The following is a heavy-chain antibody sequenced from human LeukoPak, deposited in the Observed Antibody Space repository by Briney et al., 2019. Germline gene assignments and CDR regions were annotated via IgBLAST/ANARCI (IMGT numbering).Heavy chain of an antibody. CDR1: GYTFTSYG. CDR2: ISAYNGNT. J-gene: IGHJ3*02. CDR3: ARDETSTIFGVVIRDDAFDI. V-gene: IGHV1-18*01. Sequence: ASVKVSCKASGYTFTSYGISWVRQAPGQGLEWMGWISAYNGNTNYAQKLQGRVTMTTDTSTSTAYMKLRSLRSDDTAVYYCARDETSTIFGVVIRDDAFDIWGQGTMVTVSS. D-gene: IGHD3-3*01.